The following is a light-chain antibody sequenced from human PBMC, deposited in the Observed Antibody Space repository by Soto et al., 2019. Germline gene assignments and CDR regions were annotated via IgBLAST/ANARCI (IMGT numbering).Light chain of an antibody. CDR3: SSDTSIDTRV. V-gene: IGLV2-14*01. Sequence: QSALTQPASMSGSPGQSITISCTGTSSDVGGYNFVSWYQQHPDKAPKLMLYEVTKRPSGVSDRFSGSKSGNTASLTISGLETEYEADYYCSSDTSIDTRVFGTGTKLTVL. CDR2: EVT. CDR1: SSDVGGYNF. J-gene: IGLJ1*01.